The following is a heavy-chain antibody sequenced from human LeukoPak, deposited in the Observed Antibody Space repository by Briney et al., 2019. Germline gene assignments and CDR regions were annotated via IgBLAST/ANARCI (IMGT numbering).Heavy chain of an antibody. Sequence: SETLSLTCAVYGGSFSGYYWSWIRQPPGKGLEWIGEINHSGSTNYNPSLKSRVTMSVDTSKNQFSLKLSSVTAADTAVYYCARGSGYSSGWYGGIDYWGQGTLVTVSS. D-gene: IGHD6-19*01. CDR2: INHSGST. J-gene: IGHJ4*02. V-gene: IGHV4-34*01. CDR1: GGSFSGYY. CDR3: ARGSGYSSGWYGGIDY.